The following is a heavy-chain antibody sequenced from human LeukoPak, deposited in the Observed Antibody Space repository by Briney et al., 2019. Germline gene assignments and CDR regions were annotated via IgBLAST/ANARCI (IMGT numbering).Heavy chain of an antibody. V-gene: IGHV4-4*07. CDR3: ARDGQNSFGLDY. CDR1: GGSISSYY. Sequence: KASETLSLTCTVSGGSISSYYWSWIRQPAGKGLEWIGRVYTSGSTNYNPSLKSRVTMSVDTSKNQFSLKLSSVAAADTAVYYCARDGQNSFGLDYWGQGTLVTVSS. J-gene: IGHJ4*02. CDR2: VYTSGST. D-gene: IGHD2/OR15-2a*01.